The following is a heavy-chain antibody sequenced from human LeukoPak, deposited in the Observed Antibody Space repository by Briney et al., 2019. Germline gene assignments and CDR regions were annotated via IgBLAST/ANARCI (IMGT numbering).Heavy chain of an antibody. D-gene: IGHD1-14*01. V-gene: IGHV4-39*01. CDR3: ARRAYGIGFGY. Sequence: SETLSLTCTVSSGSVSSSPYWWGWIRQPPGKGLEWIVTIYYTGSTFYNPSLKSRVTISADTSSNQFSLKLTSVTAADTADYYFARRAYGIGFGYWGQGTMVTVS. CDR1: SGSVSSSPYW. J-gene: IGHJ4*02. CDR2: IYYTGST.